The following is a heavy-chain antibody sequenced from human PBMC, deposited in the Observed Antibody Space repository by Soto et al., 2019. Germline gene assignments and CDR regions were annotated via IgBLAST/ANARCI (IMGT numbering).Heavy chain of an antibody. V-gene: IGHV3-23*01. J-gene: IGHJ6*02. D-gene: IGHD2-8*01. CDR1: GFSFSSFA. CDR2: ISGSADST. CDR3: AKTRGAMIYAISVYGMDV. Sequence: PGGSLRLSCAASGFSFSSFAMNWVRQAPGKGLEWVSIISGSADSTFYADSVKGRFTISRDSSKSTLYLQINSLRAEDTAVYYCAKTRGAMIYAISVYGMDVWGQGTTVTVS.